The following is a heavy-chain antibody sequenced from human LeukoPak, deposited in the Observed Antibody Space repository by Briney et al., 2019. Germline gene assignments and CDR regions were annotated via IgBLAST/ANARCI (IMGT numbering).Heavy chain of an antibody. CDR2: IYHSGST. Sequence: SETLSLTCAVSGGSISSGGYSWSWIRQPPGKGLEWIGYIYHSGSTYYNPSLKSRVTISVDTSKNQFSLKLSSVTAADTAVYYCARDSATGWYGSGSSNPYYFDYWGQGTLVTVSS. V-gene: IGHV4-30-2*05. CDR3: ARDSATGWYGSGSSNPYYFDY. J-gene: IGHJ4*02. CDR1: GGSISSGGYS. D-gene: IGHD3-10*01.